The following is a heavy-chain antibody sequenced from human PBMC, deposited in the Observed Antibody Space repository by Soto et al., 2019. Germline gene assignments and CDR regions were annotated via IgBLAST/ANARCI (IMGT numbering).Heavy chain of an antibody. CDR3: AHRRGGYCSGGSCYDWFDP. V-gene: IGHV2-5*02. Sequence: QITLKESGPTLVKPTQTLTLTCTFSGFSLSTSGVGVGWIRQPPGKALEWLALIYWDDDKRYSPSLKSRLTITKHTSKNQVVLTMTNMDPVDTATYYCAHRRGGYCSGGSCYDWFDPWGQGTLVTVSS. D-gene: IGHD2-15*01. CDR2: IYWDDDK. CDR1: GFSLSTSGVG. J-gene: IGHJ5*02.